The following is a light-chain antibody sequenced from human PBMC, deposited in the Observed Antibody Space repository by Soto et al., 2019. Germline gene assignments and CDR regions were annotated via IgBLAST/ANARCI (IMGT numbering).Light chain of an antibody. J-gene: IGKJ5*01. V-gene: IGKV3-15*01. Sequence: EIVMTQSPATLSVSPGERATLSCRASQSVSSNLAWYQPKPGQAPRLVIYGASTRATGIPARFSGSGSGTEFTLTISSLKSEDFAVYYCQQYSNWPPITFGQGTRLEIK. CDR3: QQYSNWPPIT. CDR1: QSVSSN. CDR2: GAS.